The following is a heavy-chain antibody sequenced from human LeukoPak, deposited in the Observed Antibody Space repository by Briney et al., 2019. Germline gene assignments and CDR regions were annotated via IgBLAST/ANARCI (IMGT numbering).Heavy chain of an antibody. CDR1: GGSFSGYY. Sequence: PSETLSLTCAVYGGSFSGYYWSWIRQPPGKGLEWIGEINHSGSTNYNPSLKSRVTISVDTSKNQFSPKLSSVTAADTAVYYCASPGGSGSDTSIDYWGQGTLVTVSS. CDR2: INHSGST. V-gene: IGHV4-34*01. CDR3: ASPGGSGSDTSIDY. J-gene: IGHJ4*02. D-gene: IGHD3-10*01.